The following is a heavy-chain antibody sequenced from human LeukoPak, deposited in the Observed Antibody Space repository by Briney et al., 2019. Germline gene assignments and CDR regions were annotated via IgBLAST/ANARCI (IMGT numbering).Heavy chain of an antibody. CDR2: MNPNSGNT. J-gene: IGHJ5*02. V-gene: IGHV1-8*01. Sequence: ASVKVSCKASGYTFTSYDINWVRQATGQGLEWMGWMNPNSGNTGYAQKFQGRVTMTRNTSISTAYMELSSLRSEDTAVYYCARGAHIAYCGGDYYWNWFDPRGQGTLVTVSS. D-gene: IGHD2-21*02. CDR1: GYTFTSYD. CDR3: ARGAHIAYCGGDYYWNWFDP.